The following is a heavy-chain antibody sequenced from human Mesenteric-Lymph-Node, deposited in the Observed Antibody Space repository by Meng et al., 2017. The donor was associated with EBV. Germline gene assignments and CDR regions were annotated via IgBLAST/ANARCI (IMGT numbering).Heavy chain of an antibody. CDR3: THIWITLDH. CDR1: GFSLNTSGMA. V-gene: IGHV2-5*02. J-gene: IGHJ4*02. CDR2: IFWDDDK. Sequence: QITLKESGPTVVKSXQTLTVTCSVSGFSLNTSGMAVGWVRQPPGKAPEWLALIFWDDDKRYSPSLKSRLTISRDTSENQVVLTMTNMAPEDTATYYCTHIWITLDHWGQGALFTVSS. D-gene: IGHD3-10*01.